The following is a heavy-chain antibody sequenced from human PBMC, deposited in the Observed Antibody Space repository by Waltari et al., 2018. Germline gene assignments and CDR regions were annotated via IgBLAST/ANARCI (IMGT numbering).Heavy chain of an antibody. CDR3: AKPFYNWDDPLDS. CDR1: GFSFGSDA. Sequence: EVQLLESGGDFVQPGGSLRLSCAISGFSFGSDAINWVRQAPGAGLECVAAISVSDDTHYALSVNGRFTISRDTSRNTVYLHMNSLRAEDTAVYYCAKPFYNWDDPLDSWGQGTLVTVSS. D-gene: IGHD1-20*01. CDR2: ISVSDDT. J-gene: IGHJ4*02. V-gene: IGHV3-23*01.